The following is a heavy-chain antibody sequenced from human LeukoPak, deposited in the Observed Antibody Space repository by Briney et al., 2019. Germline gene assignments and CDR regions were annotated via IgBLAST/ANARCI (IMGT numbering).Heavy chain of an antibody. Sequence: GGSLRLSCAASESTFSSYWMSWVRQAPGKGLEWVANIKQDGSEKYYVDSVKGRFTISRDNAKNSLYLQMNSLRTEDTAMYYCARVSKIAGATWDYWGQGTLVTVSS. CDR1: ESTFSSYW. D-gene: IGHD1-26*01. CDR3: ARVSKIAGATWDY. V-gene: IGHV3-7*01. CDR2: IKQDGSEK. J-gene: IGHJ4*02.